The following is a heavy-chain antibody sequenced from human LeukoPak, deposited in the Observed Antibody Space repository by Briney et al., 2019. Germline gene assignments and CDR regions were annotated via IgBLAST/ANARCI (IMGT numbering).Heavy chain of an antibody. D-gene: IGHD2-15*01. CDR2: INPSGGST. CDR3: AKGYCSGGTCYSYDY. Sequence: ASVKVSCKASGYTFTRYYMHWVRQAPGQGLEWMGIINPSGGSTSYAQKFQGRVTLTRDTSTSTVDMKLNSLRSEDTAVYYCAKGYCSGGTCYSYDYWGQGTLVTVSS. V-gene: IGHV1-46*01. J-gene: IGHJ4*02. CDR1: GYTFTRYY.